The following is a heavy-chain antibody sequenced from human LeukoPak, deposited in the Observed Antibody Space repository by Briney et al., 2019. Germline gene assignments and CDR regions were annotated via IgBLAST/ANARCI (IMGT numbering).Heavy chain of an antibody. J-gene: IGHJ4*02. CDR2: ISSSSSYM. CDR3: AIIPYDSSGYGVLY. V-gene: IGHV3-21*01. D-gene: IGHD3-22*01. Sequence: GGSLRLSCAASGFTFSSYSMNWVRQAPGKGLEWVSSISSSSSYMYYADSVKGRFTISRDNAKNSLYLQMNSLRAEDTAVYYCAIIPYDSSGYGVLYWGQGTLVTVSS. CDR1: GFTFSSYS.